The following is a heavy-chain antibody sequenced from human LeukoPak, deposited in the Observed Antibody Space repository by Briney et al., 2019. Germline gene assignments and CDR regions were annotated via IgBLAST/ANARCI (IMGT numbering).Heavy chain of an antibody. D-gene: IGHD1-7*01. V-gene: IGHV4-61*01. CDR1: GGSVSGGNYY. CDR3: TRTGSTGGY. J-gene: IGHJ4*02. Sequence: ASETLSLTCTVSGGSVSGGNYYCSWIRQSPGKGLEWIGYIHYRGSTVYNPSLKSRVTMSIDTSKNQFSLNLSSATAADTAVYYCTRTGSTGGYWGQGTLVTVSS. CDR2: IHYRGST.